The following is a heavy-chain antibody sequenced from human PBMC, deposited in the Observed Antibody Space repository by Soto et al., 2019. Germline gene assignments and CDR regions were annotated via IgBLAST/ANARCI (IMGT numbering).Heavy chain of an antibody. CDR3: ARREKQMQSTISVYYGMDV. Sequence: GGSLRLSCAASGFAFSSYAMSWVRQAPGKGLEWVSAISGSGGSTYYADSVKGRFTISRDNSKNTVYLQMNSLRAEETDLYYCARREKQMQSTISVYYGMDVWGPGYTVTVS. CDR1: GFAFSSYA. CDR2: ISGSGGST. V-gene: IGHV3-23*01. D-gene: IGHD1-1*01. J-gene: IGHJ6*02.